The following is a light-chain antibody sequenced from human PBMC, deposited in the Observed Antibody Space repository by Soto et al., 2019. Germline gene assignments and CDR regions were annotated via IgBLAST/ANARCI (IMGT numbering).Light chain of an antibody. CDR3: NSYTSSSTYV. J-gene: IGLJ1*01. Sequence: QSALTQPASVSGSPGQSITVSCTGTSSDVGAYDYVSWYQHHPGKAPKLIIYEVTNRPSGVSNRFSGSKSGNTASLTISGLQAEDEADYYCNSYTSSSTYVFGTGTKVTVL. V-gene: IGLV2-14*01. CDR1: SSDVGAYDY. CDR2: EVT.